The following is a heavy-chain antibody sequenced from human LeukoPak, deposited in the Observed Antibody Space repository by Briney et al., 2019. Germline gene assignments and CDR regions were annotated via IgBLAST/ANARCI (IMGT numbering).Heavy chain of an antibody. Sequence: SETLSLTCTVSGGSISSYYWSWIRQPPGKGLEWIGYIYYSASTNYNPSLKSRVTISVDTSKNQFSLKLSSVTAADTAVYYCAREGGIAARPFDYWGQGTLVTVSS. D-gene: IGHD6-6*01. CDR1: GGSISSYY. CDR3: AREGGIAARPFDY. CDR2: IYYSAST. V-gene: IGHV4-59*01. J-gene: IGHJ4*02.